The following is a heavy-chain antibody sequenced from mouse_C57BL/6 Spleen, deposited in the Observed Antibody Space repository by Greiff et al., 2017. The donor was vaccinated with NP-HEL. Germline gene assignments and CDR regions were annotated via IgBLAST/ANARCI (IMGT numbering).Heavy chain of an antibody. V-gene: IGHV5-9-1*02. CDR1: GFTFSSYA. CDR2: ITSGGDYI. J-gene: IGHJ3*01. CDR3: TTYDYDVSWFAY. D-gene: IGHD2-4*01. Sequence: EVHLVESGYALVKPGGSLKLSCAASGFTFSSYAMSWVRQTPEKRLEWVAYITSGGDYIYSADTVKGRFTISRDNARNTLYLQMSSLKSEDTAMYYCTTYDYDVSWFAYWGQGTLVTVSA.